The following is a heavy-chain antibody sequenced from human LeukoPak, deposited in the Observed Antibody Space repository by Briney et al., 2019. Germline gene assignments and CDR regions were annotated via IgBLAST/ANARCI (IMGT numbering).Heavy chain of an antibody. CDR1: GFTFSSYS. CDR2: IKQDGSEK. CDR3: ARVRDIVVVPAAPAEGWFDP. D-gene: IGHD2-2*01. V-gene: IGHV3-7*01. Sequence: PGGSLRLSCAASGFTFSSYSMNWVRQAPGKGLEWVANIKQDGSEKYYVDSVKGRFTISRDNAKNSLYLQMNSLRAEDTAVYYCARVRDIVVVPAAPAEGWFDPWGQGTLVTVSS. J-gene: IGHJ5*02.